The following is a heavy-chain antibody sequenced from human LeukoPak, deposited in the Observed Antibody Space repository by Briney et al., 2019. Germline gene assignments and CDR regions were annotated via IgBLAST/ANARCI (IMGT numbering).Heavy chain of an antibody. V-gene: IGHV3-74*01. CDR2: INPDGSTT. CDR3: AKDLHYGSADY. J-gene: IGHJ4*02. Sequence: GGSLRLSCAASGFTFSNYWMHWVRQDPGKGLVWVSFINPDGSTTNYADSVKGRFTISRDNAKNALYLQMNSLRAEDTAVYYCAKDLHYGSADYWGQGTLVTVS. D-gene: IGHD3-10*01. CDR1: GFTFSNYW.